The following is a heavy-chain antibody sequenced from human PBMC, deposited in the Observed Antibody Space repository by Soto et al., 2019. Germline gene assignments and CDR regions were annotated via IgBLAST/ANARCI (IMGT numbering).Heavy chain of an antibody. CDR3: ASDRAWEDDAFDI. J-gene: IGHJ3*02. D-gene: IGHD1-26*01. CDR2: TYYRSKWYN. CDR1: GDSVSSNSAA. Sequence: SQTLSLTCAISGDSVSSNSAAWNWIRQSTSRGLEWLGRTYYRSKWYNDYAVSVKSRITINPDTSKNQFSLQLNSVTPEVTAVYYCASDRAWEDDAFDIWGQGTMVTV. V-gene: IGHV6-1*01.